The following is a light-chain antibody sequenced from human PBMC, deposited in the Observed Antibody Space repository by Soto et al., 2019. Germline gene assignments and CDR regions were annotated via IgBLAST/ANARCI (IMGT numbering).Light chain of an antibody. CDR2: DVS. V-gene: IGLV2-14*01. CDR1: SSDVGGYNY. J-gene: IGLJ1*01. Sequence: QSVLTQPASVSGSPGQSITISCTGTSSDVGGYNYVSWYQQHPGKAPKFMIYDVSNRPSGASNRFSGSKSGNTASLTISGLQAEDEADYYCSSYTTSNTRQIVFGTGTKATVL. CDR3: SSYTTSNTRQIV.